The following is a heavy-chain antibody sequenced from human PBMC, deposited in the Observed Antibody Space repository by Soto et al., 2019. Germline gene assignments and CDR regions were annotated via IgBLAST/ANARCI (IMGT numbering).Heavy chain of an antibody. D-gene: IGHD1-26*01. Sequence: LSLTCTVSGGSISSYYWSWIRQPPGKGLEWIGYIYYSGSTNYNPSLKSRVTISVDTSKNQFSLKLSSVTAADTAVYYCARARGSYWVDYWGQGTLVTVS. CDR3: ARARGSYWVDY. CDR2: IYYSGST. V-gene: IGHV4-59*01. CDR1: GGSISSYY. J-gene: IGHJ4*02.